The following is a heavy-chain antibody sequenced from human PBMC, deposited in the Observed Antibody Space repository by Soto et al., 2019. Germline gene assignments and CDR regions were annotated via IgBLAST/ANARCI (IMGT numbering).Heavy chain of an antibody. CDR3: AGRLRVRGKEVGAFDI. V-gene: IGHV1-46*01. Sequence: ASVKVSCKASGYTFTSYYMHWVRQAPGQGLEWMGIINPSGGSTSYAQKFQGRVTMTRDTSTSTVYMELSSLRSEDTAVYYCAGRLRVRGKEVGAFDIWGQGTMVTVSS. J-gene: IGHJ3*02. D-gene: IGHD3-10*01. CDR1: GYTFTSYY. CDR2: INPSGGST.